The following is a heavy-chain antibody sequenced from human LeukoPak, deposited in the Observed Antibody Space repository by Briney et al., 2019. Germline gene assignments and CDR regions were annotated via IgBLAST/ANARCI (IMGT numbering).Heavy chain of an antibody. CDR2: INAGNGNT. Sequence: ASVKVSCKASGYTFTSYAMHWVRQAPGQRLEWMGWINAGNGNTKYTQNFQGRVTITRDTSASTAYMELSSLRSEDTAVYYCARGSNYGGNWFDPWGQGTLVTVSS. D-gene: IGHD4-11*01. V-gene: IGHV1-3*01. J-gene: IGHJ5*02. CDR1: GYTFTSYA. CDR3: ARGSNYGGNWFDP.